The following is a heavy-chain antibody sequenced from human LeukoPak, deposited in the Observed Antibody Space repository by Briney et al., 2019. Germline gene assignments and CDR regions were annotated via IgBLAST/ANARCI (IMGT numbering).Heavy chain of an antibody. D-gene: IGHD2-15*01. CDR3: AGFLGGFSSFH. Sequence: GGSLRLSCAASEFNVSSNYMSWVRQAPGKGLEWVSVIFSGGSTYYVDSVKGRFTTSRDNSKNTLYLQMNSLRAEDTGVYYCAGFLGGFSSFHWGQGTLVAVSS. V-gene: IGHV3-66*02. J-gene: IGHJ4*02. CDR2: IFSGGST. CDR1: EFNVSSNY.